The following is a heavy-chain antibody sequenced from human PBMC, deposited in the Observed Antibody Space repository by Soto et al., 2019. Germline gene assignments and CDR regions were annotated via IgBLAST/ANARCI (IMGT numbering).Heavy chain of an antibody. D-gene: IGHD6-13*01. CDR2: INSDGSST. V-gene: IGHV3-74*01. CDR1: GFTFSSYW. J-gene: IGHJ6*02. CDR3: AIVSGSSSWYGHYYYYGMDV. Sequence: GGSLRLSCAASGFTFSSYWMHWVRQAPGKGLVWVSRINSDGSSTSYADSVKGRFTISRDNAKNTLYLQMNSLRAEDTAVYYCAIVSGSSSWYGHYYYYGMDVWGQGTTVTVSS.